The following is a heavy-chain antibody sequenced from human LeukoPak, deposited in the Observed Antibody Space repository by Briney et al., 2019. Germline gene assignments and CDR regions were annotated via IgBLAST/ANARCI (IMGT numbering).Heavy chain of an antibody. J-gene: IGHJ6*03. V-gene: IGHV3-30*03. CDR2: ISYNGSNK. Sequence: GGSLRLSCAASGFTFSDYYMSWIRQAPGKGLEWVAVISYNGSNKYYADSVKGRFTISRDNAKNTLSLKMNSLRAEDTAVYYCASAPFFFNYYYYMDVWGKGTTVTISS. CDR3: ASAPFFFNYYYYMDV. CDR1: GFTFSDYY.